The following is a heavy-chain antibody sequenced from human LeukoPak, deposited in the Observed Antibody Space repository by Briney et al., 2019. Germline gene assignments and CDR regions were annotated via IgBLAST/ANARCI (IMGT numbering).Heavy chain of an antibody. D-gene: IGHD1-26*01. Sequence: GGSLRLSCAASGFTVSSNYMSWVRQAPGKGLEWVSVIYSGGSTYYADSVKGRFTISRDNSKNTLYLQMISLRAEDTAVYYCARALGGSYFPDYWGQGTLVTVSS. CDR2: IYSGGST. CDR3: ARALGGSYFPDY. CDR1: GFTVSSNY. V-gene: IGHV3-53*01. J-gene: IGHJ4*02.